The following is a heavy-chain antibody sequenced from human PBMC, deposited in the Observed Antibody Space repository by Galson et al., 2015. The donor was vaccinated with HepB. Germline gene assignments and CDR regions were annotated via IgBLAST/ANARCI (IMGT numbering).Heavy chain of an antibody. J-gene: IGHJ6*02. CDR3: AKAMVRGVIRRVGGMDV. CDR2: ISSSSSYI. V-gene: IGHV3-21*01. D-gene: IGHD3-10*01. Sequence: SLRLSCAASGFTFSSYSMNWVRQAPGKGLEWVSSISSSSSYIYYADSVKGRFTISRDNSKNTLYLQMNSLRAEDTAVYYCAKAMVRGVIRRVGGMDVWGQGTTVTVSS. CDR1: GFTFSSYS.